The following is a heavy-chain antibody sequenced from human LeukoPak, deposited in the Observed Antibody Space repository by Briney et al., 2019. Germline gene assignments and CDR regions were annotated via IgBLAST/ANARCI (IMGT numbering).Heavy chain of an antibody. CDR2: IYHSGST. V-gene: IGHV4-4*02. J-gene: IGHJ4*02. Sequence: SGTLSLTCAVSGGPISSAYWWSWVRQPPGKGLEWIGEIYHSGSTNYNPSLKSRVTLSVDESKNQFSLKLSSVTAADTAVYYCARELTSGLYYFDYWGQGTLVTVSS. CDR3: ARELTSGLYYFDY. D-gene: IGHD6-19*01. CDR1: GGPISSAYW.